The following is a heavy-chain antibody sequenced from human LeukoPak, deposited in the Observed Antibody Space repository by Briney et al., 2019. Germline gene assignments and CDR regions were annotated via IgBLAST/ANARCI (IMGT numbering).Heavy chain of an antibody. Sequence: ASVKVSCKASGYTFTSYDINWVRQATGQGLEWMGWMNPNSGNTGYAQKFQGRVTMTRNTSISTAYMELSSLRSEDTAVYYCARVYSFPDSYWNYSTFDYWGQGTLVTVSS. CDR2: MNPNSGNT. D-gene: IGHD1-7*01. J-gene: IGHJ4*02. CDR1: GYTFTSYD. V-gene: IGHV1-8*01. CDR3: ARVYSFPDSYWNYSTFDY.